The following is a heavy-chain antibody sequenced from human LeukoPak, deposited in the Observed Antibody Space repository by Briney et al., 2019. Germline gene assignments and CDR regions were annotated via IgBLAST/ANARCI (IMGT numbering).Heavy chain of an antibody. Sequence: SETLSLTCAVSAYSISSDYHLAWIRQPPGKGLEWIGSIYHSGRTYYNPSHKTRVTISIDTSKNQFSLKLTSVTASDTAVYFCARHVGDNLWYFDYWGQGTLVTVSS. CDR3: ARHVGDNLWYFDY. V-gene: IGHV4-38-2*01. J-gene: IGHJ4*02. CDR1: AYSISSDYH. D-gene: IGHD2-21*02. CDR2: IYHSGRT.